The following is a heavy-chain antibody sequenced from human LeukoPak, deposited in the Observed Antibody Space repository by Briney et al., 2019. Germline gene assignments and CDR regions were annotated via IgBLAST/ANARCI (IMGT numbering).Heavy chain of an antibody. CDR3: ARHYPMVRGVITSSVHRYYFDY. V-gene: IGHV4-34*01. CDR2: INHSGST. CDR1: GGSFSGYY. J-gene: IGHJ4*02. D-gene: IGHD3-10*01. Sequence: PSETLSLTYAVYGGSFSGYYWSWIRQPPGKGLEWIGEINHSGSTNYNPSLKSRVTISVDTSKNQFSLKLSSVTAADTAVYYCARHYPMVRGVITSSVHRYYFDYWGQGTLVTVSS.